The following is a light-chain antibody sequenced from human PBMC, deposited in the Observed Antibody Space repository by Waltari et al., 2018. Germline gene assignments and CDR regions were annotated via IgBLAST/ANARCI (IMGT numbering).Light chain of an antibody. V-gene: IGLV2-14*03. CDR2: DVS. Sequence: QSALTQPASVSGSLGQSITTSCPGTSSDLGGSNYVSWYQQHPGKAPTLMIYDVSNRPSGVSNRFSGSKSGNTASLTISGLQAEDEADYYCSSYTSSSTLGFGGGTKLTVL. CDR3: SSYTSSSTLG. J-gene: IGLJ2*01. CDR1: SSDLGGSNY.